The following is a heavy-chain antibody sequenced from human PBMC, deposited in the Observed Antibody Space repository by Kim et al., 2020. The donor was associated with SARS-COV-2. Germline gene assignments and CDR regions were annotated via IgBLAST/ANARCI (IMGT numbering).Heavy chain of an antibody. CDR1: GFTFSTYE. J-gene: IGHJ4*02. V-gene: IGHV3-23*01. CDR2: ISPSGGTT. CDR3: AKGREMDY. Sequence: GGSLRLSCAASGFTFSTYEMSWARQTPGKGLQWVSTISPSGGTTYYTESVRGRFTISRDNSKNTLFLQMNSLRAEDTAVYYCAKGREMDYWGQGTLVTVS.